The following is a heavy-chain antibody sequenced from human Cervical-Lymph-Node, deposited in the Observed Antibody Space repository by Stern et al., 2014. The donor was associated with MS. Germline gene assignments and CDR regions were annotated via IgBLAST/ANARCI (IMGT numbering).Heavy chain of an antibody. V-gene: IGHV1-46*01. CDR3: ARGPNFWSGYQDY. Sequence: QVQLMQSGAEVKKPWASVQVSCKASGYTFTGYYMHWVRQAPGQGLECMGMINPGVLGTTYAQKSQGRVTITRDTSTSTVYMELSSLRSDDTAVYYCARGPNFWSGYQDYWGQGTLVTVSS. CDR1: GYTFTGYY. D-gene: IGHD3-3*01. J-gene: IGHJ4*02. CDR2: INPGVLGT.